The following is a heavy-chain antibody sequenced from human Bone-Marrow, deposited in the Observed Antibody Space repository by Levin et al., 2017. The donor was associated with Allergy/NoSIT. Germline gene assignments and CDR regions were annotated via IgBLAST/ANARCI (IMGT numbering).Heavy chain of an antibody. CDR1: GFTFRSYG. J-gene: IGHJ4*02. CDR2: ISYDGSDK. V-gene: IGHV3-30*18. Sequence: GSLRLSCAASGFTFRSYGMHWVRQAPGKGLEWVAVISYDGSDKYYADSVKGRLTISRDNSKNTLFLQMNSLKAEDTAVYYCAKETGYASRRDFDYWGQGTLVTVSS. D-gene: IGHD6-13*01. CDR3: AKETGYASRRDFDY.